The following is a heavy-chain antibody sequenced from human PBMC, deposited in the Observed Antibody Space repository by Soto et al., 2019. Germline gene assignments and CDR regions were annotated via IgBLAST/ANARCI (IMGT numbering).Heavy chain of an antibody. V-gene: IGHV5-10-1*01. CDR3: ARTAAAGKYYYGTDV. J-gene: IGHJ6*02. Sequence: HGESLKISCKGAGYRFTSYWITWVRQMPGKGLEWMGRIDPSDSYTNYSPSFQGHVTISADKSISTAYLQWSSLKASDIAMYYCARTAAAGKYYYGTDVWGQGTTVTVSS. CDR1: GYRFTSYW. CDR2: IDPSDSYT. D-gene: IGHD6-13*01.